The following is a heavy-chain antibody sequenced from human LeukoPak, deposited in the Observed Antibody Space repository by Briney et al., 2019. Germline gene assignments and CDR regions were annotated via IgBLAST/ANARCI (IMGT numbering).Heavy chain of an antibody. J-gene: IGHJ4*02. D-gene: IGHD3-22*01. Sequence: ASVKVSCKASGYTFTSYYMHWVRQAPGQGLEWMGIINPSGGSTSYAQKFQGRVTMTRDMSTSTVYMELSSLRSEDTAVYYCARDSFETESPSGYFDYWGQGTLVTVSS. CDR3: ARDSFETESPSGYFDY. V-gene: IGHV1-46*01. CDR1: GYTFTSYY. CDR2: INPSGGST.